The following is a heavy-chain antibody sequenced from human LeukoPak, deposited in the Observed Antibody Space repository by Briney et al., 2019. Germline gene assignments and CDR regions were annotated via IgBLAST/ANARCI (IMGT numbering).Heavy chain of an antibody. CDR2: IGLDGRST. CDR1: GFVHSKHW. CDR3: AREESVGAPYYLDS. V-gene: IGHV3-7*01. Sequence: GGSLRLPCVTSGFVHSKHWMTWVRQAPGKGLEWVANIGLDGRSTFYADSVKGRFTVSRDNSKTSIFLQLNSLRSDDSAVYYCAREESVGAPYYLDSWGQGTLVTVSS. J-gene: IGHJ4*02. D-gene: IGHD1-26*01.